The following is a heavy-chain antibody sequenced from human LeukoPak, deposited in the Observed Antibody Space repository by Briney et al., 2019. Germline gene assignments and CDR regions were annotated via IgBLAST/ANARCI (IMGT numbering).Heavy chain of an antibody. J-gene: IGHJ5*02. CDR2: ISSSGSTI. CDR1: GFTFSSYE. D-gene: IGHD3-3*01. CDR3: ARDVGFWSGIENWFDP. Sequence: PVGSLRLSCAASGFTFSSYEMNWVRQAPGKGLEWVSYISSSGSTIYYADSVKGRFTISRDNAKNSLYLQMNSLRAEDTAVYYCARDVGFWSGIENWFDPWGQGTLVTVSS. V-gene: IGHV3-48*03.